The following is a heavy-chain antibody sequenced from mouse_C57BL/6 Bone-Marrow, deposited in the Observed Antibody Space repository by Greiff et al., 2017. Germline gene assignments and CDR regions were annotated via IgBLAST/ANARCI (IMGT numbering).Heavy chain of an antibody. Sequence: EVQLQQSGPELVKPGASVKISCKASGYTFTDYYMNWVKQCHGKSLEWIGDINPNNGGTSYNQKFKGKATLTVDKSSSTAYMELRSLTSEDSAVYYCARLPTTVVAPFDYWGKGTTLTVSS. CDR2: INPNNGGT. D-gene: IGHD1-1*01. V-gene: IGHV1-26*01. CDR1: GYTFTDYY. J-gene: IGHJ2*01. CDR3: ARLPTTVVAPFDY.